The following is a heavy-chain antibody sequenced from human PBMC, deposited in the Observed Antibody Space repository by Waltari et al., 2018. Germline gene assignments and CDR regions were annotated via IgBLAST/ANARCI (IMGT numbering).Heavy chain of an antibody. V-gene: IGHV3-72*01. D-gene: IGHD1-26*01. CDR1: GFTFVNHY. CDR2: ARDRTNSYTT. J-gene: IGHJ3*01. Sequence: QLVESGGGLVQPGGSLRLSCLGPGFTFVNHYFLWFRQAPGKGLEWVGRARDRTNSYTTEYAASVKNRFTISRDDSKNSLFLQMNNLKSEDTAMYYCARAYTGSPISRVFALDVWGQGTMVTVSS. CDR3: ARAYTGSPISRVFALDV.